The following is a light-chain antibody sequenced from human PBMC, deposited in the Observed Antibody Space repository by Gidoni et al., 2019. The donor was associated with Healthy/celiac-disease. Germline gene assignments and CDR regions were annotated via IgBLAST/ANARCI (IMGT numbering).Light chain of an antibody. CDR2: AAS. J-gene: IGKJ1*01. V-gene: IGKV1-39*01. CDR1: QSISSY. Sequence: DTQMTHSPSSLSASVGDRVTITCRASQSISSYLNWYQQTPGKAPKLLIFAASSLQSGVPSRFSGSGSGTYFTLTISSLQPEDFATYYCQQSYSTPRTFGQGTKVEIK. CDR3: QQSYSTPRT.